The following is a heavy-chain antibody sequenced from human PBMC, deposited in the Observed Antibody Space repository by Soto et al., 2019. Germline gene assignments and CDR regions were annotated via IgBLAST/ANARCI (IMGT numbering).Heavy chain of an antibody. CDR1: GYTFTSYA. Sequence: ASVKVSCKASGYTFTSYAMHWVRQAPGQRLEWMGWINAGNGNTKYSQEFQGRVTITRDTSASTAYMELSSLRSEDTAVYYCARDPLYSSLTGRFDPWGQGTLVTVSS. CDR2: INAGNGNT. D-gene: IGHD6-13*01. CDR3: ARDPLYSSLTGRFDP. J-gene: IGHJ5*02. V-gene: IGHV1-3*01.